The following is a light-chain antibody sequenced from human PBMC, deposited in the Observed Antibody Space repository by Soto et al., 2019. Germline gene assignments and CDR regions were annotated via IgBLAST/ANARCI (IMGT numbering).Light chain of an antibody. V-gene: IGLV2-8*01. CDR3: SSYAGSNLWV. J-gene: IGLJ3*02. Sequence: QSALTQPPSASGSPGPSVTISCTGTSSDVGGYNYVSWYQQHPGKAPKLMIYEVSKRPSGAPDRFSGSKSGNTASLTVSGLQAEDEADYYCSSYAGSNLWVFGGGTKLTVL. CDR1: SSDVGGYNY. CDR2: EVS.